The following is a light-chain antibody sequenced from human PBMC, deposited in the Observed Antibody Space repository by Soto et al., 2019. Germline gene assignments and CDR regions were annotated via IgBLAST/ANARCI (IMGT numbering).Light chain of an antibody. Sequence: EIVLTQSPGTLSLSPGERATLSCRASQSVSSGSLAWYQQKPGQAPRLLLYGASNRATGITDRFSGSGSGTDFTLTISRLEPEDFAVYSCQQYGSSPYTFGQGTKLEIK. CDR2: GAS. V-gene: IGKV3-20*01. J-gene: IGKJ2*01. CDR3: QQYGSSPYT. CDR1: QSVSSGS.